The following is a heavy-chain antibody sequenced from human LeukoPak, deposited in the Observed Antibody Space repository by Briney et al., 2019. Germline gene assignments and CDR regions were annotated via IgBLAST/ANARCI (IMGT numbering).Heavy chain of an antibody. Sequence: ASVKVSCKASGYIFTGYYMHWVRQAPGQGLEWMGWINPNSGATDYAQRFQGRVTMTRDTSISAAYMELSSLRSDDTAVYYCARGPHIAAAGTGPQTYWGQGTPVTVSS. V-gene: IGHV1-2*02. CDR2: INPNSGAT. J-gene: IGHJ4*02. CDR1: GYIFTGYY. D-gene: IGHD6-13*01. CDR3: ARGPHIAAAGTGPQTY.